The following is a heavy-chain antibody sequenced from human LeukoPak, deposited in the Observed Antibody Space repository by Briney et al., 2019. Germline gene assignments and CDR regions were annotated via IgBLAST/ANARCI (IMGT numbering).Heavy chain of an antibody. V-gene: IGHV3-33*01. CDR1: GFTFSSYG. D-gene: IGHD5-24*01. CDR3: ARECRDGYNFGGTHY. Sequence: GGSLRLSCAASGFTFSSYGWQWVRQAPGKGLEWVAVIWYDGSNKYYADSVKGRFTISRDNSKNTLYLQMNSLRAEDTAVYYRARECRDGYNFGGTHYWGQGTLVTVSS. J-gene: IGHJ4*02. CDR2: IWYDGSNK.